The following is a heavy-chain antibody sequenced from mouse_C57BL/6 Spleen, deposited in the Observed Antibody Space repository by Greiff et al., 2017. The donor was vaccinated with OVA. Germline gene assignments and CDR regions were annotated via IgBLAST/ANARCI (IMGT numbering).Heavy chain of an antibody. D-gene: IGHD1-1*01. J-gene: IGHJ2*01. Sequence: VQRVESEGGLVPPGSSMKLSCPASGFTFSDYYMAWVRPVPEKGLDWVANINYDGSSTYYLDSLKSRFIISRDNAKNILYLQMSSLKSEDTATYYCARELRSFFDYWGQGTTLTVSS. CDR3: ARELRSFFDY. CDR1: GFTFSDYY. CDR2: INYDGSST. V-gene: IGHV5-16*01.